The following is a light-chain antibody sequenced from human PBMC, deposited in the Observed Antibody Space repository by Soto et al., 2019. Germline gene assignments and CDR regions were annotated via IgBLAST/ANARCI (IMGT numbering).Light chain of an antibody. CDR3: ISCTSSSTLV. V-gene: IGLV2-14*01. J-gene: IGLJ1*01. CDR1: SSDVGGYNY. Sequence: QSVLTQPASVSGSPGQSITISCTGTSSDVGGYNYVSWYQQYPGKAPKLMIYEVSNRPSGVSNRFSGSKSGNTASLTISGLQAEDEADYYCISCTSSSTLVFGTGTKVTVL. CDR2: EVS.